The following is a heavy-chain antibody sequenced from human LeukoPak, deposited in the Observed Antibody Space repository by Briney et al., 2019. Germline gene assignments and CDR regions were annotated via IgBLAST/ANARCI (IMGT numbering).Heavy chain of an antibody. D-gene: IGHD6-13*01. J-gene: IGHJ6*03. CDR2: IYHSGTT. CDR1: AYSISNGFV. V-gene: IGHV4-38-2*02. CDR3: ARGLAAKSYYYYMDV. Sequence: SETLSLTCTVSAYSISNGFVWGWIRQPPGKGLEWIASIYHSGTTYYNPSLKSRVTMSVDTSKNQFSLKLSSVTAADTAVYYCARGLAAKSYYYYMDVWAKGPRSPSP.